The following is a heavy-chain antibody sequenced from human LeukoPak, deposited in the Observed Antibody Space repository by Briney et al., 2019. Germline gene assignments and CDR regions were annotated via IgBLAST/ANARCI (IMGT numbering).Heavy chain of an antibody. D-gene: IGHD3-22*01. V-gene: IGHV3-30*04. CDR1: GFTFSSYA. Sequence: SGGSLRLSCAASGFTFSSYAVHWVRQAPGKGLEWVAVISYDGSNKYYADSVKGRFTISRDNSKNTLYLQMNSLRAEDTAVYYCARDYYDSSGYYYGYGYLQHWGQGTLVTVSS. CDR2: ISYDGSNK. CDR3: ARDYYDSSGYYYGYGYLQH. J-gene: IGHJ1*01.